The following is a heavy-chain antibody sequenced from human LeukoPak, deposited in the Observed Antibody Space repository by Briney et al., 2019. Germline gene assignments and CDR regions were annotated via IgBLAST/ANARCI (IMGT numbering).Heavy chain of an antibody. CDR2: INPNSGGT. Sequence: GASVKVSCKASGYTFTGYYMHWVRQAPGQGLEWMGWINPNSGGTNYAQKFQGRVTMTRNTSISTAYMELSSLRSEDTAVYYCARGNGVGWFDPWGQGTLVTVSS. CDR1: GYTFTGYY. J-gene: IGHJ5*02. CDR3: ARGNGVGWFDP. D-gene: IGHD1-1*01. V-gene: IGHV1-2*02.